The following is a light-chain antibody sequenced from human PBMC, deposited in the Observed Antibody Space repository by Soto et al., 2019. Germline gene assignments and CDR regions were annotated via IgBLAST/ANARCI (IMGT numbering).Light chain of an antibody. J-gene: IGKJ4*01. V-gene: IGKV1-12*01. Sequence: DIQMTQSPSSVSASVGDRVTITCRASQGISNWLAWYQQKTGKAPKILIYAASSLQSGVPSRFRGSGSGTDFTLTISRLQPEDFSTYYCQQANSFPLTFGGGTKVDIK. CDR2: AAS. CDR1: QGISNW. CDR3: QQANSFPLT.